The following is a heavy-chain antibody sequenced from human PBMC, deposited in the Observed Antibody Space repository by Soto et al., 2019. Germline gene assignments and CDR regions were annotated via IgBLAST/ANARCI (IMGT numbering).Heavy chain of an antibody. D-gene: IGHD3-10*01. CDR2: IKTQVDGGTA. CDR1: GFTFTNAW. J-gene: IGHJ4*02. Sequence: DVQLVESGGGLVKPGGSLRLSCAASGFTFTNAWMNWVRQAPGKGLEWVGRIKTQVDGGTADYAAPAKGRFFISRDDSTNTLYLQMNSLKVEDSGVYYCSSDGAADFDYWGQGTRVTVSS. CDR3: SSDGAADFDY. V-gene: IGHV3-15*01.